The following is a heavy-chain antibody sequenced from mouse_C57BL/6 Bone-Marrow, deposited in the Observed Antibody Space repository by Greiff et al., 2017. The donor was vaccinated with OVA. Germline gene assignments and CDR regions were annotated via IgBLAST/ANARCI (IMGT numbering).Heavy chain of an antibody. CDR2: ISDGGSYT. V-gene: IGHV5-4*01. D-gene: IGHD2-4*01. CDR3: ARDDGIYYDDDVREYYYAMDY. Sequence: EVKLVESGGGLVKPGGSLKLSCAASGFTFSSYAMSWVRQTPEKRLEWVATISDGGSYTYYPDNVKGRFTISRDNAKNNLYLQMSHLKSEDTAMYYCARDDGIYYDDDVREYYYAMDYWGQGTSVTVSS. J-gene: IGHJ4*01. CDR1: GFTFSSYA.